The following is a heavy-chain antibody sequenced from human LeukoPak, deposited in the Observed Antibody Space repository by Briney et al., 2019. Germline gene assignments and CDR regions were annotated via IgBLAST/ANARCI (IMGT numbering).Heavy chain of an antibody. CDR3: ARGGFSDDYTYYFDY. CDR1: GYTFTSYA. D-gene: IGHD4-11*01. Sequence: ASVKVSCKASGYTFTSYAMNWVRQAPGQGLERMGWSSTNTGNPTYAQGFTGRFVFSLDTSVSTAYLQISSLKAEDTAVYYCARGGFSDDYTYYFDYWGQGTLVTVSS. V-gene: IGHV7-4-1*02. J-gene: IGHJ4*02. CDR2: SSTNTGNP.